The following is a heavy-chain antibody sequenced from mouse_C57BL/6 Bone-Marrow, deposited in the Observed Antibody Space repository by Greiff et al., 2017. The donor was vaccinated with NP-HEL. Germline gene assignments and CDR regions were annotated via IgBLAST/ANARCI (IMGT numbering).Heavy chain of an antibody. CDR2: IDPENGDT. Sequence: VHVKQSGAELVRPGASVKLSCTASGFNIKDDYMHWVKQRPEQGLEWIGWIDPENGDTEYASKFQGKATITADTSSNTAYLQLSSLTSEDTAVYYCTMAVWVAYWGQGTLVTVSA. CDR3: TMAVWVAY. D-gene: IGHD1-1*01. V-gene: IGHV14-4*01. J-gene: IGHJ3*01. CDR1: GFNIKDDY.